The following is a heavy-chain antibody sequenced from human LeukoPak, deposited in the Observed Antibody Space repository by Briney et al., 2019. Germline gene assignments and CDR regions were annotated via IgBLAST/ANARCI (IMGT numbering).Heavy chain of an antibody. D-gene: IGHD3-3*01. CDR1: GGSISSYY. V-gene: IGHV4-4*07. CDR3: GRDLHYDFWSGPSNWFDP. Sequence: SETLSLTCTVSGGSISSYYWSWIHQPPGKGQEWIGRIYTSGSTNYNPSLKSRVTISVDTTKNQFSLKLSSVTAADTAGYYCGRDLHYDFWSGPSNWFDPWGQGTLVTVSS. CDR2: IYTSGST. J-gene: IGHJ5*02.